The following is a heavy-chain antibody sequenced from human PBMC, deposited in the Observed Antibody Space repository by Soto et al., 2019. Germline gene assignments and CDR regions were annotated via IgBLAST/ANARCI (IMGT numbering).Heavy chain of an antibody. CDR2: ISGSGGST. CDR3: AKGRYDFWSPYYFDS. Sequence: GGSLRLSCAASGFTFSSYAMSWVRQAPGKGLEWVSAISGSGGSTYYADSVKGRFTISRDNSRNSLYLQMDSLRDEDTALYYCAKGRYDFWSPYYFDSWGQGTLVTVSS. CDR1: GFTFSSYA. V-gene: IGHV3-23*01. J-gene: IGHJ4*02. D-gene: IGHD3-3*01.